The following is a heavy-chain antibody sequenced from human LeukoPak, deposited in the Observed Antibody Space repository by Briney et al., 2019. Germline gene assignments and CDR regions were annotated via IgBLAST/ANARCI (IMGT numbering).Heavy chain of an antibody. J-gene: IGHJ2*01. CDR3: TRRAARWQFDL. V-gene: IGHV3-9*01. D-gene: IGHD5-24*01. CDR1: GCNFDDYA. Sequence: GRSLRLSCAASGCNFDDYAMHWVRQAPGRGLEWVSGINWKTGNGIYADSVKGRFTISRDNAKNSLYLQMSSLRAEDTALYYCTRRAARWQFDLWGRGTLLTVSS. CDR2: INWKTGNG.